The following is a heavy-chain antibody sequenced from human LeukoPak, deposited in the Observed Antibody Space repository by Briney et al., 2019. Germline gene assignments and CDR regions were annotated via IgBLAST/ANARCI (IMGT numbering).Heavy chain of an antibody. CDR2: INSDGSSR. CDR1: GFTFSSYW. J-gene: IGHJ3*02. CDR3: AHYDSSSYHAFDI. D-gene: IGHD3-22*01. Sequence: GGSLRLSCAASGFTFSSYWMHWVRQAPGKGLVWVSRINSDGSSRSYADSVKGRFTISRDNAKNTLYLQMNSLRAEDAAVYYCAHYDSSSYHAFDIWGQGTMVTVSS. V-gene: IGHV3-74*01.